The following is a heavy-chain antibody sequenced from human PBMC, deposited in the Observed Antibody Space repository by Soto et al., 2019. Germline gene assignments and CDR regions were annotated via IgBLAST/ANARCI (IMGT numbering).Heavy chain of an antibody. J-gene: IGHJ4*02. V-gene: IGHV3-11*06. Sequence: PGGSLRLSCAASGFTFSDYYMSWIRQAPGKGLEWVSYISSSSSYTNYADSVKGRFTISRDNAKNSLYLQMNSLRAEDTAVYYCARGAFEGSYGKRAGFDYWGQGTLVTVSS. CDR1: GFTFSDYY. D-gene: IGHD5-18*01. CDR3: ARGAFEGSYGKRAGFDY. CDR2: ISSSSSYT.